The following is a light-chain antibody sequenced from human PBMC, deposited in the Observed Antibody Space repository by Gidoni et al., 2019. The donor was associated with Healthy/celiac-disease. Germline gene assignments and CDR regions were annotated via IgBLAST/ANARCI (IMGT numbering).Light chain of an antibody. Sequence: QSVLTQPPSVSGAPGQRVTISCTGTSSNIGAGYVVPWSQQLPGTAPELLIYGNSNRPSGVPDRYSGYKSGTSASRAITGHQAEDEADYYCQSYDSSLSGYVFGTGTKVTVL. CDR1: SSNIGAGYV. J-gene: IGLJ1*01. CDR3: QSYDSSLSGYV. V-gene: IGLV1-40*01. CDR2: GNS.